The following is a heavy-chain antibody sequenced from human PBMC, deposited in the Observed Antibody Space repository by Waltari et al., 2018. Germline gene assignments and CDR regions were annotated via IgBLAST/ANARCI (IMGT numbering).Heavy chain of an antibody. CDR3: AHRRGNTIWDAGYFDY. J-gene: IGHJ4*02. D-gene: IGHD3-16*01. Sequence: QITLKESGPTLVNPTQTLTLTCTFSGFSLSSYGVGVGWIRMPQGKTLECLALICWDDDKRYNPSLRSRLTIAKDTSKNQVVLTMTNMDPVDTATYYCAHRRGNTIWDAGYFDYWGQGALVTVSS. CDR2: ICWDDDK. CDR1: GFSLSSYGVG. V-gene: IGHV2-5*02.